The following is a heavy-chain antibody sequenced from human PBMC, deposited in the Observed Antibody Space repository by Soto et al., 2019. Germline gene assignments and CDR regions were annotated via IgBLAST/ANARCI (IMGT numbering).Heavy chain of an antibody. CDR2: ISAYNGNT. CDR3: ARHRSSPPSWGYYDSSGYVDAFDI. D-gene: IGHD3-22*01. J-gene: IGHJ3*02. V-gene: IGHV1-18*04. CDR1: GYTFTSYG. Sequence: ASVKVSCKASGYTFTSYGISWVRQAPGQGLEWMGWISAYNGNTNYAQKLQGRVTMTTDTSTSTAYMELRSLGSDDTAVYYCARHRSSPPSWGYYDSSGYVDAFDIWGQGTMVTVSS.